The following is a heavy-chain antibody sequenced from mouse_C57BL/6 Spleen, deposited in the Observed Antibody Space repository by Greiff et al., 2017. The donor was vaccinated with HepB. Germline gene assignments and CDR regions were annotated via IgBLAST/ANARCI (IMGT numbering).Heavy chain of an antibody. CDR3: ARQGLVARYAMDY. J-gene: IGHJ4*01. D-gene: IGHD1-1*01. V-gene: IGHV5-6*01. Sequence: EVMLVESGGDLVKPGGSLKLSCAASGFTFSSYGMSWVRQTPDKRLEWVATISSGGSYTYYPDSVKGRFTISRDNAKNTLYLQMSSLKSEDTAMYYCARQGLVARYAMDYWGQGTSVTVSS. CDR2: ISSGGSYT. CDR1: GFTFSSYG.